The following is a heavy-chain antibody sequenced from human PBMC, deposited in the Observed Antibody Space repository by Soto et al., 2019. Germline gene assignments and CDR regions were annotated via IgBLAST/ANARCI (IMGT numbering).Heavy chain of an antibody. V-gene: IGHV3-23*01. CDR3: AKDSLPSPGYSSSVYYFDY. J-gene: IGHJ4*02. D-gene: IGHD6-13*01. Sequence: PGGSLRLSCAASGFTFSSYAMSWVRQAPGKGLEWVSAISGSGGSTYYADSVKGRFTISRDNSKNTLYLQMNSLRAEDTAVYYCAKDSLPSPGYSSSVYYFDYWGQGTLVTVSS. CDR1: GFTFSSYA. CDR2: ISGSGGST.